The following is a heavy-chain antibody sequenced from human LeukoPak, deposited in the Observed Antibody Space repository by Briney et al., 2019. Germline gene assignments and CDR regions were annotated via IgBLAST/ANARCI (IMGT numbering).Heavy chain of an antibody. CDR3: ARGGYSYAKGRFDY. J-gene: IGHJ4*02. CDR2: INHSGST. V-gene: IGHV4-34*01. CDR1: GVSFSGYY. Sequence: SETLSLTCAVYGVSFSGYYWSWIRKPPGKGLEWIGEINHSGSTNYNPSLKSRVTISVDTSKNQFSLKLSSVTAADTAVYYCARGGYSYAKGRFDYWGQGTLVTVSS. D-gene: IGHD5-18*01.